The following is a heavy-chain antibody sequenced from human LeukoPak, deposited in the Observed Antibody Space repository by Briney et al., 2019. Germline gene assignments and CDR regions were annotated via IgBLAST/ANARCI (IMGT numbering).Heavy chain of an antibody. Sequence: ASVKVSCKASGYTFTGYYMHWVRQAPGQGLEWMGWINPNSGGTNYAQKFQGRVTMTRDTSISTAYMELSRLRSDDTAVYYCARETSPDNCDFWSGYDWFDPWGQGTLVTVSS. CDR2: INPNSGGT. D-gene: IGHD3-3*01. V-gene: IGHV1-2*02. CDR1: GYTFTGYY. J-gene: IGHJ5*02. CDR3: ARETSPDNCDFWSGYDWFDP.